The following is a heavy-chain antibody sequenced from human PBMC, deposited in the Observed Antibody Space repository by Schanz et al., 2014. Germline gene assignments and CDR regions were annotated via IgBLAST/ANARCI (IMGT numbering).Heavy chain of an antibody. CDR2: ISGSGSTT. Sequence: PASGFTVSSNYMNWVRQARGKGLEWVSTISGSGSTTYYADSVKGRFTISRDNSRNTLFLQMKTLRVEETAVYYCAREPLTDSAFDVWGQGTLVTVSS. J-gene: IGHJ4*02. V-gene: IGHV3-23*01. D-gene: IGHD2-15*01. CDR3: AREPLTDSAFDV. CDR1: GFTVSSNY.